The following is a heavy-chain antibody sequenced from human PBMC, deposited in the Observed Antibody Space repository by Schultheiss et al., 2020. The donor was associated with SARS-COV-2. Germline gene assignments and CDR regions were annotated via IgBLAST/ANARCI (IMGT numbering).Heavy chain of an antibody. V-gene: IGHV1-46*01. D-gene: IGHD3-22*01. J-gene: IGHJ4*02. CDR1: GYTFTSYY. CDR3: ARDGDYYDSSGYSPDFDY. Sequence: ASVKVSCKASGYTFTSYYMHWVRQAPGQGLEWMGIINPSGGSTSYAQKFQGRVTITADESTSTAYMELSSLRSEDTAVYYCARDGDYYDSSGYSPDFDYWGQGTLVTVSS. CDR2: INPSGGST.